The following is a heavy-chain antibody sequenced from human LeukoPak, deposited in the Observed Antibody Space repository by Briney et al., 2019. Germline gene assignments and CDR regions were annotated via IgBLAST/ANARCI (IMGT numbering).Heavy chain of an antibody. CDR3: ARDLGLAAAGTSSWFDP. D-gene: IGHD6-13*01. J-gene: IGHJ5*02. CDR1: AGSIRNFY. CDR2: IYTSGRT. V-gene: IGHV4-4*07. Sequence: SSETLSLTCTVSAGSIRNFYWTWIRQPAGKGLEWIGRIYTSGRTNYNPSLKSRVTISVDTSKNQFSLKLSSVTAADTAVYYCARDLGLAAAGTSSWFDPWGQGTLVTVSS.